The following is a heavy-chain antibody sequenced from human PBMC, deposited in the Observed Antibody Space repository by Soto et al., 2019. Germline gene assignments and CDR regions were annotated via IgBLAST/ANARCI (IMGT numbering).Heavy chain of an antibody. CDR3: ARIEYSTSSFFDY. CDR1: GFIFSSYE. CDR2: ISGSGNTI. Sequence: AGGSLRLSCAASGFIFSSYEMNWVRQAPGKGLECVSYISGSGNTIYYADSVKGRFTISRNNAKNSLYLQMNSLRAEDTAVYFCARIEYSTSSFFDYWGQGTLVTVSS. D-gene: IGHD6-6*01. J-gene: IGHJ4*02. V-gene: IGHV3-48*03.